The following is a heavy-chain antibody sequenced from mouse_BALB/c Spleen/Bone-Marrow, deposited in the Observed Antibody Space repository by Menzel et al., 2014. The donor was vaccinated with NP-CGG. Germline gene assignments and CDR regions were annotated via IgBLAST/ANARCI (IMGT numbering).Heavy chain of an antibody. V-gene: IGHV14-3*02. CDR3: ARYRLGTYFDY. Sequence: VQLKQPGAELVKPGASVKLSCTASGFNIKDTYMHWVKQRPEQGLEWIGRVDPANGNTKYDPKFQGKATITADTSSNTAYLQLSSLTSEDTAVYYCARYRLGTYFDYWGQGTTLTVPS. CDR1: GFNIKDTY. CDR2: VDPANGNT. J-gene: IGHJ2*01. D-gene: IGHD2-14*01.